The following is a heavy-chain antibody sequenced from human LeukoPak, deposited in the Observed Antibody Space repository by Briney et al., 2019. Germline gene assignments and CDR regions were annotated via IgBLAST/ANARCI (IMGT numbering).Heavy chain of an antibody. CDR2: ISYDGSNK. J-gene: IGHJ4*02. V-gene: IGHV3-30*18. CDR1: GFTFSSYG. CDR3: AQAIGSGWSRDYYFDY. Sequence: GGSLRLSCAASGFTFSSYGMHWVRQAPGKGLEWVAVISYDGSNKYYADSVKSRFTISRDNSKNTLYLQMNSLRAEDTAVYYCAQAIGSGWSRDYYFDYWGQGTLVTVSS. D-gene: IGHD6-19*01.